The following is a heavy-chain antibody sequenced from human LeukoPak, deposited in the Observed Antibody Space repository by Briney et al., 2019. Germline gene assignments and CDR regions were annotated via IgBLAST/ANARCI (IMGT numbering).Heavy chain of an antibody. CDR3: AKNYYDSSGTY. D-gene: IGHD3-22*01. CDR1: GFTFSSYA. Sequence: PGGSLRLSCAASGFTFSSYAMHWVRQAPGKGLEYVSAISSNGGSTYYANSVKGRFTISRDNPKNSPYLQMNSLRAEDTAVYYCAKNYYDSSGTYWGQGTLVTVSS. CDR2: ISSNGGST. J-gene: IGHJ4*02. V-gene: IGHV3-64*01.